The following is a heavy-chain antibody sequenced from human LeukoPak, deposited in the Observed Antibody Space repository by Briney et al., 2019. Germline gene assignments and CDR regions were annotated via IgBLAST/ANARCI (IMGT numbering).Heavy chain of an antibody. CDR1: GFTFSSYA. D-gene: IGHD3-9*01. V-gene: IGHV3-23*01. CDR2: ISGNGVGT. Sequence: GGSLRLSCAASGFTFSSYAMSWVRQAPGKGLEWVSAISGNGVGTYYADSVKGRFTISRDNSKNTLYLQMNSLRAEDTAVYYCARGAPARYFDWLLSQQDYWGQGTLVTVSS. CDR3: ARGAPARYFDWLLSQQDY. J-gene: IGHJ4*02.